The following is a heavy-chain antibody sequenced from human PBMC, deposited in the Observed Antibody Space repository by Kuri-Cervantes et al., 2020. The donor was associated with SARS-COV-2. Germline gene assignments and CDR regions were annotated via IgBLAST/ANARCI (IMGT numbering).Heavy chain of an antibody. CDR1: GFIFSSYA. J-gene: IGHJ5*02. CDR3: AREDPSDNWFDP. Sequence: GESLKISCAASGFIFSSYAMHWVRQAPGKGLEWVAVISYDGSNKYYADSVKGRFTISRDNSKNTLYLQMNSLRAEDTAVYYCAREDPSDNWFDPWGQGTLVTVSS. V-gene: IGHV3-30-3*01. CDR2: ISYDGSNK.